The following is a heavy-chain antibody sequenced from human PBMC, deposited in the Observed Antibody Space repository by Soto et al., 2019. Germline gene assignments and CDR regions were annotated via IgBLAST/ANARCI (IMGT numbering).Heavy chain of an antibody. D-gene: IGHD2-15*01. CDR3: AGEHSDGSAYPYFEF. V-gene: IGHV3-11*01. J-gene: IGHJ4*02. Sequence: QVQLVESGGGLVRPGGSLRLSCAASGFAFSDYYMSWIRQAPGKGLEWISYIDNSGTDIYYADSVKGRFTISRDNAKSSLYLQMNSLTADGTSVYYCAGEHSDGSAYPYFEFWGQGTLVTVSS. CDR2: IDNSGTDI. CDR1: GFAFSDYY.